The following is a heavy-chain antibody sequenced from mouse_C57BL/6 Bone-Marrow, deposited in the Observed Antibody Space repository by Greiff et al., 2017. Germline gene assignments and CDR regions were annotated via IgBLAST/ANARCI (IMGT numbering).Heavy chain of an antibody. J-gene: IGHJ4*01. CDR2: IHPSDSDT. D-gene: IGHD2-4*01. CDR1: GYTFTSYW. Sequence: VQLQQPGAELVKPGASVKVSCKASGYTFTSYWMHWVKQRPGQGLEWIGRIHPSDSDTNYNQKFKGKATLTVDKSYSTAYMQRSSLTSEDSAVYYCSIGVYYDYGRGAMDYWGQGTSVTVSS. CDR3: SIGVYYDYGRGAMDY. V-gene: IGHV1-74*01.